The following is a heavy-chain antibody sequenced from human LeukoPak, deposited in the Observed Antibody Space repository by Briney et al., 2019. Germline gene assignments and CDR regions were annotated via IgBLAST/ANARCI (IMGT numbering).Heavy chain of an antibody. J-gene: IGHJ4*02. CDR1: GFTFSTYA. Sequence: GGSLRLSCAASGFTFSTYAMSWVRQAPGKGLEWVSAISGSGGSTYYADSVKGRFTISRDNSKNTLYLQMNSLRAEDTAVYHCATGGTAATSWTLMVYWGQGTLVTVSS. V-gene: IGHV3-23*01. CDR3: ATGGTAATSWTLMVY. D-gene: IGHD1-1*01. CDR2: ISGSGGST.